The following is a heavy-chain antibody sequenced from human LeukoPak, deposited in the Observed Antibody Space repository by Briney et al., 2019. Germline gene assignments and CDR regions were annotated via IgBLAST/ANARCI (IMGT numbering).Heavy chain of an antibody. Sequence: SETLSLACTVSGGSISSYYWSWIRQPPGKGLEGIGYIYYSGSTNYNPSLKRRVTISVDTSKNQFSLKLSSATAADTAVYYCARAGLLTSDNWFDPWGQGTLVTVSS. D-gene: IGHD3-9*01. J-gene: IGHJ5*02. CDR2: IYYSGST. CDR3: ARAGLLTSDNWFDP. CDR1: GGSISSYY. V-gene: IGHV4-59*01.